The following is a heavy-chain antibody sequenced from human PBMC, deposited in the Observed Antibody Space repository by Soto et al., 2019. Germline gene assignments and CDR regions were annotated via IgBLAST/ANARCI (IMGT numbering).Heavy chain of an antibody. V-gene: IGHV3-53*04. J-gene: IGHJ4*02. CDR1: GFTVSSYY. CDR3: ARPTAQSED. CDR2: VYSGGST. Sequence: EVQLVESGGGLVQPGGSLRLSCAASGFTVSSYYMSWVRQAPGKGLEWVAVVYSGGSTYYEDSVKGRFTITRHNSKNKLYLQMNSLRAEDAAVYYCARPTAQSEDWGQGTLVTASS.